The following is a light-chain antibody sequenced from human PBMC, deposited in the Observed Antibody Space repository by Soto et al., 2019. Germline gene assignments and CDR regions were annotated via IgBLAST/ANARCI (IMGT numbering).Light chain of an antibody. Sequence: DIQMTQSPSSLSASVGDRVTITCRASQSITSYLNWYQQKPGKAPKLLIYTASSLQSGVPSRFSGSGSGTDFTLTISSLQPEDFATYYCQQTYITLVHFGQGTKLEIK. CDR3: QQTYITLVH. V-gene: IGKV1-39*01. J-gene: IGKJ2*01. CDR1: QSITSY. CDR2: TAS.